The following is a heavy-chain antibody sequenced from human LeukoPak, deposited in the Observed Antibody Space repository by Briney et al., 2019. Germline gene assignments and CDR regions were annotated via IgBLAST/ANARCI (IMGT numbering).Heavy chain of an antibody. CDR2: ISSSSSTI. J-gene: IGHJ4*02. CDR3: ARDHFDVSGYYFYTDY. Sequence: GGSLRLSCAASGFTFSDYTMNWVRQAPGRGLEWVSYISSSSSTIYYADSVKGRFSISRDNAKKSLYLQMNSLRAEDTAVYYCARDHFDVSGYYFYTDYWGQGTLVTVSS. V-gene: IGHV3-48*01. D-gene: IGHD3-22*01. CDR1: GFTFSDYT.